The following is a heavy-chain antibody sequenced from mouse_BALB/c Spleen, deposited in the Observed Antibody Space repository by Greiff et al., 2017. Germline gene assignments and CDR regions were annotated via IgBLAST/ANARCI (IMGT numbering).Heavy chain of an antibody. CDR1: GYTFSSYW. D-gene: IGHD2-14*01. CDR3: ARGGYEYYFDY. CDR2: ILPGSGST. J-gene: IGHJ2*01. V-gene: IGHV1-9*01. Sequence: QVQLKESGAELMKPGASVQISCKATGYTFSSYWIEWVKQRPGHGLEWIGEILPGSGSTNYNEKFKGKATFTADTSSNTAYMQLSSLTSEDSAVYYCARGGYEYYFDYWGQGTTLTVSS.